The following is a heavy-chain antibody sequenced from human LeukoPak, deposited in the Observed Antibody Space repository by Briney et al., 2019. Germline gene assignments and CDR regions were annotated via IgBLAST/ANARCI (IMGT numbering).Heavy chain of an antibody. Sequence: GGSLRLSCEVSGFTFNSYVMSWVRQAPGKGLEWVSAITASSSSTHDADSVQGRFTISRDNFKNTLYLQMNSLRPEDTAIYYCAKLFESGTYNNFFHYWGQGTLVTVSS. J-gene: IGHJ4*02. CDR3: AKLFESGTYNNFFHY. CDR1: GFTFNSYV. CDR2: ITASSSST. D-gene: IGHD3-10*01. V-gene: IGHV3-23*01.